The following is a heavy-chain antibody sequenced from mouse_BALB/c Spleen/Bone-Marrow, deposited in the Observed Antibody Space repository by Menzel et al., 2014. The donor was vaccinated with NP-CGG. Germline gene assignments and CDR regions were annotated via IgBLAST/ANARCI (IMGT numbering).Heavy chain of an antibody. Sequence: LQQSGSELVRPGASVKLSCKASGYTFTSFWMHWVKQRPGHGLEWIGNIYPGSVSTNYDEKFKSKATLTVDTSSGTAYMQLSSLTSEDSAVYYCTRYVGYAMDYWGQGTSVTVSS. CDR3: TRYVGYAMDY. V-gene: IGHV1S22*01. J-gene: IGHJ4*01. CDR2: IYPGSVST. CDR1: GYTFTSFW. D-gene: IGHD3-3*01.